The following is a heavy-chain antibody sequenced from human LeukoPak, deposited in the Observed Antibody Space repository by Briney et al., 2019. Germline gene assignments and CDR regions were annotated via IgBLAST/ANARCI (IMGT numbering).Heavy chain of an antibody. J-gene: IGHJ4*02. CDR2: ISASDGNT. Sequence: ASVKVSCKASGYTLSTFGISWVRQAPGQGLEWMGWISASDGNTNYAQNLQGRVTMTTDTSTSTAYMELRSLRCDDTAVYYCARTSSAASPLYWGQGTLVTVSS. CDR3: ARTSSAASPLY. CDR1: GYTLSTFG. D-gene: IGHD6-6*01. V-gene: IGHV1-18*01.